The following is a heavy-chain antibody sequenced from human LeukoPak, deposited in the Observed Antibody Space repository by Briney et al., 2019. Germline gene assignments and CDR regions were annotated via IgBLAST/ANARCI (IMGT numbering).Heavy chain of an antibody. CDR3: AREGYYYDSSGYYYVREAFDI. Sequence: GGSLRLSCAASGFTFSSYSMNWVRQAPGKGLEWVSYISSSSSTIYYADSVKGRSTISRDNAKNSLYLQMNSLRDEDTAVYYCAREGYYYDSSGYYYVREAFDIWGQGTMVTVSS. V-gene: IGHV3-48*02. CDR1: GFTFSSYS. CDR2: ISSSSSTI. J-gene: IGHJ3*02. D-gene: IGHD3-22*01.